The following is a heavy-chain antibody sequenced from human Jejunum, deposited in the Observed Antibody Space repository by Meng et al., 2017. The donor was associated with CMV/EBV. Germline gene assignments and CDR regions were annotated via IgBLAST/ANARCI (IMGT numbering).Heavy chain of an antibody. CDR2: IKQDGSDK. CDR1: SYW. Sequence: SYWMSWVRQAPGKGLEWVANIKQDGSDKYYVDSVKGRFTISRDSAKNSLYLLMNSLRAEDTAVYYCARGFWDIVVIPASTSTWDYWGQGTLVTVSS. CDR3: ARGFWDIVVIPASTSTWDY. V-gene: IGHV3-7*02. D-gene: IGHD2-2*01. J-gene: IGHJ4*02.